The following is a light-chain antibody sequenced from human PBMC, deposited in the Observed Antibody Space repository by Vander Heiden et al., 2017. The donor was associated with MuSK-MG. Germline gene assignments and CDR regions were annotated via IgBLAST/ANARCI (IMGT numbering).Light chain of an antibody. CDR2: LGS. CDR1: QSPLHSNGYNY. Sequence: DIVLTRSPLSLPVTPGEPASIYCRSSQSPLHSNGYNYLDWYLQKPGQSPQLLIYLGSNRASGVPDRFSGSGSGTDFTLKISRVEAEDVGVYYCRQALQTLITFGQGTRLEIK. CDR3: RQALQTLIT. J-gene: IGKJ5*01. V-gene: IGKV2-28*01.